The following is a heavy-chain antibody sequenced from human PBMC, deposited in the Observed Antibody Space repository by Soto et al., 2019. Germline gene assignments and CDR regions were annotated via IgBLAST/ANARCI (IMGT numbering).Heavy chain of an antibody. D-gene: IGHD6-13*01. CDR1: GVSISSYY. J-gene: IGHJ4*02. Sequence: SETLSLTCTVSGVSISSYYCSWIRQPPGKGLEWIGYIYYSGSTNYNPSLKSRVTISVDTSKNQFSLKLSSVTAADTAVYYCARVSSSWGLVNYFDYWGQGALVTVSS. CDR2: IYYSGST. V-gene: IGHV4-59*01. CDR3: ARVSSSWGLVNYFDY.